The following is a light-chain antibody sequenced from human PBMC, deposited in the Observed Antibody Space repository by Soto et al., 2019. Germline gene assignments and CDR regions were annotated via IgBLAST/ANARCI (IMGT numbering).Light chain of an antibody. CDR1: QGIGND. J-gene: IGKJ2*01. CDR3: LQDYNYPYT. CDR2: AAS. V-gene: IGKV1-6*01. Sequence: AIQMTQSPSSLSASVGDRVTITCRASQGIGNDLGWYQQKPGKAPKLLINAASSLQSGVPSRFSGSGSGTDFTLTISSLQPEDFATYYCLQDYNYPYTFGQGTKLEIK.